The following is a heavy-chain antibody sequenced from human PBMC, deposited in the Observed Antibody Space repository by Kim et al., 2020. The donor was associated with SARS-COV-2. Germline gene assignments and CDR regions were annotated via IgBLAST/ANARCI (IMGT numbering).Heavy chain of an antibody. CDR3: ARVWTNSYQLLNSAFDI. CDR1: GGSFSGYY. J-gene: IGHJ3*02. D-gene: IGHD2-2*01. Sequence: SETLSLTCAVYGGSFSGYYWSWIRQPPGKGLEWIEEINHSGSTNYNPSLKSRVTISVDTSKNQFSLKLSSVTAADTAVYYCARVWTNSYQLLNSAFDIWGQGTMVTVSS. CDR2: INHSGST. V-gene: IGHV4-34*01.